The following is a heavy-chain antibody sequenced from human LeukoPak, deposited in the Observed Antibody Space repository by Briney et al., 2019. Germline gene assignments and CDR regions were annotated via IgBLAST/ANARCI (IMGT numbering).Heavy chain of an antibody. J-gene: IGHJ6*02. D-gene: IGHD3-3*01. CDR3: ARAPKGYYDFRSGLYGMDV. V-gene: IGHV3-13*01. Sequence: GGSLRLSCAASGFTFSSYDMHWVRQATGKGLEWVSAIGTAGDTYYPGSVKGRFTISRENAKNSLYLQMNSLRAGDTAVYYCARAPKGYYDFRSGLYGMDVWGQGTTVTVSS. CDR1: GFTFSSYD. CDR2: IGTAGDT.